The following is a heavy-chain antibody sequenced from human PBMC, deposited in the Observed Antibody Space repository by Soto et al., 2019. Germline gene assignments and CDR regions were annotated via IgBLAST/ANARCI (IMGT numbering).Heavy chain of an antibody. Sequence: GESLKISCKGSGYSFSIYWIGWVRQMPGKGLEWMGIIYPGDSDARYNPSFQGQVTISADKSISTAYLQWSSLKASDTAMYYCARRPNWYFDLWGRGTPVTVSS. CDR2: IYPGDSDA. V-gene: IGHV5-51*01. CDR3: ARRPNWYFDL. J-gene: IGHJ2*01. CDR1: GYSFSIYW.